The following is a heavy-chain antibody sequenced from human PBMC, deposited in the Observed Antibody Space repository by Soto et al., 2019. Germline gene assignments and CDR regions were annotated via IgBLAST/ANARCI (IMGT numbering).Heavy chain of an antibody. D-gene: IGHD5-18*01. CDR1: GFTFSSYA. J-gene: IGHJ6*02. V-gene: IGHV3-30-3*01. Sequence: PGGSLRLSCAASGFTFSSYAMHWVRQAPGKGLEWVAVISYDGSNKYYADSVKGRFTISRDNSKNMLYLQMNSLRTEDTAVYYCAREPSRGYSYGYYYYYGMDVWGQGTTVTVSS. CDR3: AREPSRGYSYGYYYYYGMDV. CDR2: ISYDGSNK.